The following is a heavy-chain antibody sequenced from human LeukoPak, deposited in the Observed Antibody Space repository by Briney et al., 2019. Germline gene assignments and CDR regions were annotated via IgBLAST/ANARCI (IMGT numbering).Heavy chain of an antibody. CDR1: GGSITSYY. CDR3: ARGRRYCSGGSCFNFDY. D-gene: IGHD2-15*01. CDR2: IYFSGST. V-gene: IGHV4-59*01. J-gene: IGHJ4*02. Sequence: PSETLSLTCTVSGGSITSYYWSWIRQPPGKGLEWSGYIYFSGSTNYNPSLKSRVTISVDTSKNQFSLKLSSVTAADTAVYYCARGRRYCSGGSCFNFDYWGQGTLVTVSS.